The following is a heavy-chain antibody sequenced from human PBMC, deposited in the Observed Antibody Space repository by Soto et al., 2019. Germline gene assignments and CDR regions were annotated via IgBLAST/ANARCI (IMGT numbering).Heavy chain of an antibody. D-gene: IGHD4-17*01. J-gene: IGHJ4*02. CDR1: GVSVNSGSFY. V-gene: IGHV4-61*01. CDR3: ARGATVTQYDY. Sequence: QVQLQESGPGLVKPSETLSLTCTVSGVSVNSGSFYWAWIRQPPGKGLEWIGFGSYSGTTNYKPSLKSRVTISVDTSRSQISLKVTSLTAADTAVYYCARGATVTQYDYWGLGTLVTVSS. CDR2: GSYSGTT.